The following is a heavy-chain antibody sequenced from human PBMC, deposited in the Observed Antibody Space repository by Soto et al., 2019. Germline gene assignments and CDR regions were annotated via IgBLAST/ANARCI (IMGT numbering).Heavy chain of an antibody. V-gene: IGHV3-48*02. J-gene: IGHJ6*02. CDR1: GFTLSSHT. CDR3: ARDVRPSPDYYGMDV. D-gene: IGHD3-10*02. CDR2: ISSSGNTI. Sequence: EVQLVESGGGLVQPGGSLRLSCAASGFTLSSHTMNWVRQAPGKGLEWVSYISSSGNTIYYADSVRGRFTISRDNAKSSLSLQMNSLSDEDSAVYYCARDVRPSPDYYGMDVWGQGTTVTVSS.